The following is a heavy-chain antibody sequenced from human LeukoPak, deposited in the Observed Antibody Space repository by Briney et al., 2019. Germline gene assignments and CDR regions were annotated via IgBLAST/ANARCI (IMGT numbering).Heavy chain of an antibody. CDR1: GGSISSGGYY. J-gene: IGHJ4*02. D-gene: IGHD5-18*01. Sequence: SETLSLTCTVSGGSISSGGYYWSWVRQHPGKGLEWIGYIYYSGSTYYNPSLKSRVTISVDTSKNQFSLKLSSVTAADTAVYYCARKGDTAMDPFDYWGQGTLVTVSS. CDR3: ARKGDTAMDPFDY. V-gene: IGHV4-31*03. CDR2: IYYSGST.